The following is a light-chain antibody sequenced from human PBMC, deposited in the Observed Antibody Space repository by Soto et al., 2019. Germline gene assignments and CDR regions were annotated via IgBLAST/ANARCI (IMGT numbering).Light chain of an antibody. J-gene: IGKJ5*01. Sequence: DIQMTQSPSSLSASVGDRVTITCRASQSISSYLNWYQQKPGKAPKLLIYAASSLQSGVPSRFSSSGSGTDFTLTISNLQPEDFATYYCQQSYSTPFFGQGTQLEIK. V-gene: IGKV1-39*01. CDR1: QSISSY. CDR2: AAS. CDR3: QQSYSTPF.